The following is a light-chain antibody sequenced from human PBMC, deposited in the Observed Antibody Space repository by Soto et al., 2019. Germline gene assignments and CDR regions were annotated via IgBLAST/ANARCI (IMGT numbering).Light chain of an antibody. CDR2: LNTDGKY. V-gene: IGLV4-69*01. CDR1: SGHSRYA. J-gene: IGLJ3*02. CDR3: QTWGTGSWV. Sequence: QSVLTQSPSASASLGASVKLTCTLSSGHSRYAIAWHQQQPEKGPRYLMKLNTDGKYSRGDGIPDRFSGSSSGAERYLTISSLQSEDEADYYCQTWGTGSWVFGGGTKVTVL.